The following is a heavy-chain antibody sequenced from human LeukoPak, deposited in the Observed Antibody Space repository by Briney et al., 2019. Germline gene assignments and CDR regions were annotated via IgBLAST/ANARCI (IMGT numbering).Heavy chain of an antibody. CDR2: IIPTFGTA. D-gene: IGHD3-9*01. CDR1: GGTFSSYA. CDR3: ARGVLRYFDWLLEYFDY. V-gene: IGHV1-69*13. J-gene: IGHJ4*02. Sequence: SVKVSCKASGGTFSSYAISWVRQAPGQGLEWMGGIIPTFGTANYAQKFQGRVTITADESTSTAYMELSSLRSEDTAVYYCARGVLRYFDWLLEYFDYWGQGTLVTVSS.